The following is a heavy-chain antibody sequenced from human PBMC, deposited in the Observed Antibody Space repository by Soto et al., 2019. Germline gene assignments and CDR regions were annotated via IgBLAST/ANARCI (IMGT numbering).Heavy chain of an antibody. Sequence: VQLVESGGDLVQPGGSLRLSCVGSGFTFSSYWMGWVRQTPGKGLEWVATKKADGTEKDYVDSVKGRFTFSRDNAKTSVYLEMNSLRAEDTAVYYCVTAVRGYNANGDLWGQGTTVTVSS. D-gene: IGHD5-12*01. V-gene: IGHV3-7*03. J-gene: IGHJ6*02. CDR2: KKADGTEK. CDR3: VTAVRGYNANGDL. CDR1: GFTFSSYW.